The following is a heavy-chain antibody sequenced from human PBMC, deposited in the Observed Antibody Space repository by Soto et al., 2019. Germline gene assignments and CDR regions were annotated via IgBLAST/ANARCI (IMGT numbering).Heavy chain of an antibody. CDR3: TRGGSTSRSGP. D-gene: IGHD2-2*01. CDR1: GFTFSTYW. Sequence: EVQLVESGGGLVQPGGSLRLCCAASGFTFSTYWMHWVRQAPGKGLVWVSLINSDGSTTNYADSVKGRFTISRDNAKNTLYLQMNSLRAEDTAMYYCTRGGSTSRSGPWGQGTLVTVSS. CDR2: INSDGSTT. J-gene: IGHJ5*02. V-gene: IGHV3-74*01.